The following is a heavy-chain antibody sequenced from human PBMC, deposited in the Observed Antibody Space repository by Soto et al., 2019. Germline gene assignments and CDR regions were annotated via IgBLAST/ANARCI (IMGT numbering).Heavy chain of an antibody. V-gene: IGHV1-18*01. CDR2: ISGNNGKT. CDR1: GYRFMSFG. J-gene: IGHJ4*02. D-gene: IGHD3-10*01. Sequence: QVQLVQSGAEVRMPGSSVKVSCKASGYRFMSFGISWVRQAPGEGLEWMGWISGNNGKTKYAEKVQGRVTMTTDTSTSTAYMELRSLRTDDTAVYYCARDYFDLSAQADYWGQGTLVTVSS. CDR3: ARDYFDLSAQADY.